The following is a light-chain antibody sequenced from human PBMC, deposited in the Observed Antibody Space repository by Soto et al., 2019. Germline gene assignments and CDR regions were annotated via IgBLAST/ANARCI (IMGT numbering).Light chain of an antibody. V-gene: IGKV3-20*01. CDR3: QPYGTSSWT. CDR2: DAS. J-gene: IGKJ1*01. Sequence: EFVLTQSPGTLSLSPGERATLSCRASQTVRNNYLAWYQQKPGQAPRLLIYDASSRATGIPDRFSGGGSGTDFTLTISRLEPEDFAVYYCQPYGTSSWTFGQGTKVDIK. CDR1: QTVRNNY.